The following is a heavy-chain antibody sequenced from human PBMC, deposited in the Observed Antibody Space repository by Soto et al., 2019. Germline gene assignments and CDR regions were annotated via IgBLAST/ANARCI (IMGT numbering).Heavy chain of an antibody. Sequence: PSETLSLTCTVSGGSISSGGYYCSCIRQHPGKGLEWIGYIYYSGSTYYNPSLKSRVTISVDTSKNQFSLKLSSVTAADTAVYYCARGRGYSSGWLPDYWGQGTLVTVSS. D-gene: IGHD6-19*01. CDR2: IYYSGST. J-gene: IGHJ4*02. CDR1: GGSISSGGYY. V-gene: IGHV4-31*03. CDR3: ARGRGYSSGWLPDY.